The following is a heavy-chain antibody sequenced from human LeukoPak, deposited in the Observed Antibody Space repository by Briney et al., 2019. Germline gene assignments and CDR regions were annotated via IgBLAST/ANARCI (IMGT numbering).Heavy chain of an antibody. CDR3: ARRYGDYFF. D-gene: IGHD4-17*01. CDR1: GGSFSGYY. J-gene: IGHJ4*02. V-gene: IGHV4-34*01. CDR2: INHSGST. Sequence: SETLSLTCAVYGGSFSGYYWSWIRQPPGKGLEWIGEINHSGSTNYNPSLKSRVTISVDTSKNQFSLKLSSVTAADTAMYYCARRYGDYFFWGQGTLVTVSS.